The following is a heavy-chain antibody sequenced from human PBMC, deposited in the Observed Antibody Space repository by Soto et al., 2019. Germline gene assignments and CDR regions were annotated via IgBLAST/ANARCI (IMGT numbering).Heavy chain of an antibody. V-gene: IGHV1-18*01. CDR2: VSGYNGNT. Sequence: QVQLVQSGAEVKKPGASVKVSCKASGYTFTTYGISWVRQAPGQGLEWMGWVSGYNGNTKYAQKCQGRVTMTTDTSTATAYMALRSLRSADTAVYYSAKGDNYGYGDYWGLGTLVTVSS. J-gene: IGHJ4*02. CDR1: GYTFTTYG. CDR3: AKGDNYGYGDY. D-gene: IGHD5-18*01.